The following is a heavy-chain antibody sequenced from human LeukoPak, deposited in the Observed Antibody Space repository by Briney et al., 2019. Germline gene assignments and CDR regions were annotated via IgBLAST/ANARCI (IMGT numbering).Heavy chain of an antibody. CDR1: GFSFSSYE. D-gene: IGHD6-19*01. Sequence: GGSLRLSCAASGFSFSSYEMNWVRQAPGKGLEWISYISASGTLTHYADSVKGRFTISRDNSENTLYLQMNSLRAEDTAVYYCAKGGALYSSGWYAHYYYYYMDVWGKGTTVTISS. J-gene: IGHJ6*03. CDR2: ISASGTLT. V-gene: IGHV3-23*01. CDR3: AKGGALYSSGWYAHYYYYYMDV.